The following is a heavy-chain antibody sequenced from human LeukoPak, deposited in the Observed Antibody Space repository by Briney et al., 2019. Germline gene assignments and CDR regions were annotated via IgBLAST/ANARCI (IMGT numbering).Heavy chain of an antibody. CDR3: ASTSRLGSNDAFDI. Sequence: GESLKSSCKGSGYRFTSYWIGWVRQMPGKGLDWIGIFYPGGSNTRYSPSFQGQVTISADKSITTAHMRWSSLKASDTAMYYCASTSRLGSNDAFDIWGRGTMVTVSS. D-gene: IGHD7-27*01. CDR2: FYPGGSNT. V-gene: IGHV5-51*01. CDR1: GYRFTSYW. J-gene: IGHJ3*02.